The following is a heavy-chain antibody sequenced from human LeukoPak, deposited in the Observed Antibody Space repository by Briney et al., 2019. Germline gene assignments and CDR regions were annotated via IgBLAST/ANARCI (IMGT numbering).Heavy chain of an antibody. CDR1: GGSISSHY. V-gene: IGHV4-59*11. CDR3: ARVGVRGGTYYYYYMDV. CDR2: IYYSGST. D-gene: IGHD1-26*01. Sequence: SETLSLTCTVSGGSISSHYWSWIRQPPGKGLEWIGYIYYSGSTNYNPSLKSRVTISVDTSKNQFSLKLSSVTAADTAVYYCARVGVRGGTYYYYYMDVWGKGTTVIVSS. J-gene: IGHJ6*03.